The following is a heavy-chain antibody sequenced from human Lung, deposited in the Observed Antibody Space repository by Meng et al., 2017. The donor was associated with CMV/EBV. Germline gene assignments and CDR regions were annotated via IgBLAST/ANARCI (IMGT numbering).Heavy chain of an antibody. CDR2: ISAYNGNT. D-gene: IGHD1-1*01. J-gene: IGHJ4*02. CDR1: GYSFTSYG. V-gene: IGHV1-18*01. Sequence: SVKVTCKASGYSFTSYGISWVRQATGQGLEWMGWISAYNGNTNYAQKLQGRVTMTTDTSTSTAYTELRSLRSDDTAVYYCARLRLERDYWGQETVVTVSS. CDR3: ARLRLERDY.